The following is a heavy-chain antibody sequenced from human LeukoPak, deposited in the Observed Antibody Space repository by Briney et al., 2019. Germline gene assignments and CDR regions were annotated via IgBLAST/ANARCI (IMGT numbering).Heavy chain of an antibody. Sequence: GGSLRLSCAASGFTFSSYEMNWVRQAPGKGLEWVSYISSSGSTIYYADSVKGRFTISRDNSKNTLYLQMNSLRAEDTAVYYCAKDGSTVTWALWDYWGQGTLVTVSS. CDR2: ISSSGSTI. J-gene: IGHJ4*02. V-gene: IGHV3-48*03. CDR3: AKDGSTVTWALWDY. D-gene: IGHD4-17*01. CDR1: GFTFSSYE.